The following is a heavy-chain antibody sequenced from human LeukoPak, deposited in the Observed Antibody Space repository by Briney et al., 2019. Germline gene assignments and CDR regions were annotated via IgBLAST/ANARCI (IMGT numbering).Heavy chain of an antibody. CDR2: INSDGSWT. D-gene: IGHD2/OR15-2a*01. CDR1: GFTFSNAW. J-gene: IGHJ4*02. V-gene: IGHV3-74*01. CDR3: VSFYETY. Sequence: GGSLRLSCAASGFTFSNAWMHWVRQAPGKGLVWVSHINSDGSWTSYADSVKGRFTISKDNAKNTVYLQMNSLRAEDTAVYYCVSFYETYWGRGTLVTVSS.